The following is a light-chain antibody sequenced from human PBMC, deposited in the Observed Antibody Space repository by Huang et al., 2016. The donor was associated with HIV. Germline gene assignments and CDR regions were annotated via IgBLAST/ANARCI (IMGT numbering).Light chain of an antibody. V-gene: IGKV3-20*01. CDR3: QQYGSSPRE. Sequence: EIVLTQSPGTLSLSPGERATLSCRASQSVSSSYLAWYQQKPGQAPRLLIYGASSRATGIQDRFSGSGSGTDFTLTISRLEPEDFAVYYCQQYGSSPREFGQGTKVEIK. CDR1: QSVSSSY. CDR2: GAS. J-gene: IGKJ1*01.